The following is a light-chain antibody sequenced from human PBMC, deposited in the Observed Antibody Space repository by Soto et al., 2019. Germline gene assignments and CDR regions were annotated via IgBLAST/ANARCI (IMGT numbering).Light chain of an antibody. J-gene: IGKJ4*01. Sequence: IQMTQNPSILSASVGDRFTITCMASQSISSYLNWYQQKPGKAPKLLIYAASSLQSGVPSRFSGSGSGTDFTLTISSLQPEDFATYYCQRSYSTPLTVGGETKVEIK. CDR2: AAS. CDR3: QRSYSTPLT. V-gene: IGKV1-39*01. CDR1: QSISSY.